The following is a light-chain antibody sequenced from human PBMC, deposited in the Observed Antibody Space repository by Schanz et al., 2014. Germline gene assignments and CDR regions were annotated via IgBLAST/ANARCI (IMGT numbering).Light chain of an antibody. CDR1: SSDVGAYDY. CDR2: DVR. CDR3: CLYTPMSVI. Sequence: QSVLTQPASVSGSPGQSITISCTGTSSDVGAYDYVSWYQQHPGKVPKLMIYDVRNRPSGVSDRFSGSTSGNTASLTISGLQAEDEADYYCCLYTPMSVIFGGGTKLTVL. V-gene: IGLV2-14*03. J-gene: IGLJ2*01.